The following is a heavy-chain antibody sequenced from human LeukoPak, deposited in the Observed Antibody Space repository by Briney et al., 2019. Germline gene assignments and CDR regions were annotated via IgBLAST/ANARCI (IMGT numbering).Heavy chain of an antibody. V-gene: IGHV4-4*07. Sequence: SETLSLTCTVSGGSISSYYWSWIRQPAGKGLVWIGRIYTCGSTNYNPSLKSRVTMSVDTSKNQFSLKLSSVTAADTAVYYCARSICSSTSCYYYYYYYMYVWGKGTTVTVSS. D-gene: IGHD2-2*01. J-gene: IGHJ6*03. CDR1: GGSISSYY. CDR3: ARSICSSTSCYYYYYYYMYV. CDR2: IYTCGST.